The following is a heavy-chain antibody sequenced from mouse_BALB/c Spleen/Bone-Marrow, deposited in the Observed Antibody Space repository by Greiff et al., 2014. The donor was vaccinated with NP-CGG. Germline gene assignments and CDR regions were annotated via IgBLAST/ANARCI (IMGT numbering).Heavy chain of an antibody. CDR1: GFTFSTYG. Sequence: VQLQQSGGDLVKPGGSLKLSCAASGFTFSTYGMSWVRQTPDKRLEWVATISSGGGYTYYPDSVKGRFPISRDNAYNTAYLQKISLKTEDTAMYYCSRRRNWGHYDMDYWGQGTTVTVSS. CDR2: ISSGGGYT. CDR3: SRRRNWGHYDMDY. J-gene: IGHJ4*01. V-gene: IGHV5-6*01. D-gene: IGHD4-1*01.